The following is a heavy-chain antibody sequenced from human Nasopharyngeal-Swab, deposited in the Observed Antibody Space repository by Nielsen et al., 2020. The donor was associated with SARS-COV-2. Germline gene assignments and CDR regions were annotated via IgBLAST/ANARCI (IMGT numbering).Heavy chain of an antibody. CDR2: IIPIFGTA. Sequence: SVKVSCKASAGTFSSYAISWVRQAPGQGLERMGGIIPIFGTADYAQKFQDRVTITADESTSTAYMELSSLRSEDTAVYYCARSGYSNSDIDYWGQGTLVTVSS. J-gene: IGHJ4*02. CDR1: AGTFSSYA. V-gene: IGHV1-69*13. CDR3: ARSGYSNSDIDY. D-gene: IGHD6-6*01.